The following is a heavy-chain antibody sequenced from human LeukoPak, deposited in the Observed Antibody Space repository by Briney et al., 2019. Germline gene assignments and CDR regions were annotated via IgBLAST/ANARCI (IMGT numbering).Heavy chain of an antibody. J-gene: IGHJ4*02. Sequence: GGSLRLSCAASGFTFSSYGMSWVRQAPGKGLEWVSAISGSGGSTYYADSVKGRFTISRDNSKNTLYLQMNSLRAEDTAVYYCARVGEMATSQQGDYWGQGTLVTVSS. D-gene: IGHD5-24*01. V-gene: IGHV3-23*01. CDR3: ARVGEMATSQQGDY. CDR2: ISGSGGST. CDR1: GFTFSSYG.